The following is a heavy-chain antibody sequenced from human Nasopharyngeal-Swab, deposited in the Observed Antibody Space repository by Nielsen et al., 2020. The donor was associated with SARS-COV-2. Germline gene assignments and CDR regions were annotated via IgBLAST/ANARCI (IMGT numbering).Heavy chain of an antibody. D-gene: IGHD3-22*01. Sequence: GESLKISCAASGFTFSTYGMHWVRQAPGKGLEWVAAISRDGTYTHYADSVKGRFIISRDNSKTTLYVHMNSLRPEDTAVYYCAKEEAGYHDRSPYYDTFDVWGQGTMVTVSS. J-gene: IGHJ3*01. CDR2: ISRDGTYT. CDR3: AKEEAGYHDRSPYYDTFDV. V-gene: IGHV3-30*18. CDR1: GFTFSTYG.